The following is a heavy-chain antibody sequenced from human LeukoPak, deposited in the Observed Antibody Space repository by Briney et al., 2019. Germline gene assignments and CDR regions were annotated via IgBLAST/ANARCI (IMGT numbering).Heavy chain of an antibody. J-gene: IGHJ6*02. CDR1: GGSVSSGGYY. CDR2: IYYSGST. CDR3: ARGKDGAYGGYYYYGMDV. Sequence: SQTLSLTCTVSGGSVSSGGYYWRWIRQHPGKGLEWFVYIYYSGSTYYKPSLKSRVTISVDTSKNQFSLKLSSVTAADTAVYYCARGKDGAYGGYYYYGMDVWGQGTTVTVSS. V-gene: IGHV4-31*03. D-gene: IGHD3-16*01.